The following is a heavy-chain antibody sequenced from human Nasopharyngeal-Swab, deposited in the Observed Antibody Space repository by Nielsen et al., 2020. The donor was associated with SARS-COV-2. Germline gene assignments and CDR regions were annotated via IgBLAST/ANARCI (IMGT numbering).Heavy chain of an antibody. CDR3: ISPIVEVTGGALDV. D-gene: IGHD2-21*02. Sequence: GGSLRLSCEASGFIFSDHLMDWVRQAPGMGLEWIGRTRRKEKGYSTDYAASVKGRFTISRDDSKNSMYLQMNSLQTDDTAVYYCISPIVEVTGGALDVWGQGTKVTVSS. CDR2: TRRKEKGYST. CDR1: GFIFSDHL. J-gene: IGHJ3*01. V-gene: IGHV3-72*01.